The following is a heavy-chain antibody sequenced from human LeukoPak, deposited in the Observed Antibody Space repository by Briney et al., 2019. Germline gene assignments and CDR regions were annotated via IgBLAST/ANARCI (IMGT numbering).Heavy chain of an antibody. CDR1: EFTFSSYE. D-gene: IGHD3-16*01. CDR2: ISSSGSTI. V-gene: IGHV3-48*03. J-gene: IGHJ4*02. Sequence: GGSLRLSCAASEFTFSSYEMNWVRQAPGKGLEWVSYISSSGSTIYYADSVKGRFTISRDNAKNSLYLQMNSLRAEDTAVYYCARDHNDYVWGSNPYWGQGTLVAVSS. CDR3: ARDHNDYVWGSNPY.